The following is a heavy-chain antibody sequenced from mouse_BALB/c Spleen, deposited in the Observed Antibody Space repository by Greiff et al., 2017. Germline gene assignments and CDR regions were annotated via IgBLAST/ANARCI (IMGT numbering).Heavy chain of an antibody. D-gene: IGHD1-1*01. J-gene: IGHJ2*01. CDR1: GFTFSDYY. CDR2: ISDGGSYT. V-gene: IGHV5-4*02. Sequence: DVKLVESGGGLVKPGGSLKLSCAASGFTFSDYYMYWVRQTPEKRLEWVATISDGGSYTYYPDSVKGRFTISRDNAKNNLYLQMSSLKSEDTAMYYCAREENYDYFDYWGQGTTLTVSS. CDR3: AREENYDYFDY.